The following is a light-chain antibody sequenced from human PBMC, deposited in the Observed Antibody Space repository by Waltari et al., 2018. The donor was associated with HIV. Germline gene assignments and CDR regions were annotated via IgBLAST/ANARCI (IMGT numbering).Light chain of an antibody. J-gene: IGKJ1*01. CDR3: QQYFQIPWT. Sequence: DIVMTQSPDSLSVSLGERATIECKSTQNLLFNNSNYLAWYQHKPGQPPKLLTYWSSVRESGIPDRFSASGSRAAFTLTISSLQAEDVAVYYCQQYFQIPWTFGQGTWVEVK. CDR1: QNLLFNNSNY. V-gene: IGKV4-1*01. CDR2: WSS.